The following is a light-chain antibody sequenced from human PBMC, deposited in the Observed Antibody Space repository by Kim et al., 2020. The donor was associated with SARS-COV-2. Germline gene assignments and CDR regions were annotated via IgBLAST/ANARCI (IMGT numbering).Light chain of an antibody. Sequence: EIVLTQSPDILSLSPGERATLSCRASQSVTSTYLAWYQHKPGQAPRLLIYAASIRATGIPDRFSGSGSGTDFTLTISRLEPEDFALYYCQQYGKSPRNFGQETKLEI. CDR1: QSVTSTY. CDR2: AAS. J-gene: IGKJ2*01. V-gene: IGKV3-20*01. CDR3: QQYGKSPRN.